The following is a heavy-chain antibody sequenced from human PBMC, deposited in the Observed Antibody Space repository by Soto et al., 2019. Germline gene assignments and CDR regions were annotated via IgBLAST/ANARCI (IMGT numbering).Heavy chain of an antibody. D-gene: IGHD3-3*01. V-gene: IGHV1-2*02. J-gene: IGHJ4*02. CDR2: INPKNGDT. Sequence: ASVKVSCKASGYTFIDHYVHWMRQAPGQGLEWMGWINPKNGDTKYAQKFQGRVTMTRDTSSSTHYVELSRLRSDDTAVYYCERDLNPYDGPANLHAYFDYWAPGTLLTAST. CDR3: ERDLNPYDGPANLHAYFDY. CDR1: GYTFIDHY.